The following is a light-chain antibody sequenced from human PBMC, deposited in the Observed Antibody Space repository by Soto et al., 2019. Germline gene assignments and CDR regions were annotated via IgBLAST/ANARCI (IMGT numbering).Light chain of an antibody. CDR2: DAS. CDR1: QSVSNNY. J-gene: IGKJ3*01. CDR3: QQRSTWPPFS. V-gene: IGKV3D-20*02. Sequence: EIGMTQSPATLSVSPGERAALSCRASQSVSNNYLAWYQQKPGQAPRLLIYDASNRATGIPVRFSGSGSGTDFTLTISSLEPEDFAVYYCQQRSTWPPFSFGPGTKVDIK.